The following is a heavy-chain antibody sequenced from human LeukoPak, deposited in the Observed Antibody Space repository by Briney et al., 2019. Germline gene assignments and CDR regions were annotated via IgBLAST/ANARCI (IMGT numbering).Heavy chain of an antibody. CDR1: GFTFSTYA. D-gene: IGHD3-9*01. V-gene: IGHV3-23*01. CDR2: XGNGVGT. J-gene: IGHJ4*02. CDR3: AKRGYYDTLTGYYPFDN. Sequence: GGSLRLSCAASGFTFSTYAMTWVRQAPGKGLXXXXXXGNGVGTKYADSVKGRFTISRDNSKNTLYLQMNSLRAEDTAMYYCAKRGYYDTLTGYYPFDNWGQGTLVTVSS.